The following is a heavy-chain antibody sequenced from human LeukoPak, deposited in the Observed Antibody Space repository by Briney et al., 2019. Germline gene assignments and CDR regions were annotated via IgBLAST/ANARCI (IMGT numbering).Heavy chain of an antibody. CDR1: GYSFTNYW. V-gene: IGHV5-51*01. J-gene: IGHJ4*02. CDR3: ARQNYYDSSGAGEGSFDY. D-gene: IGHD3-22*01. Sequence: GESLKISCQVSGYSFTNYWIGWVRQMPGKGLEWMGSIDPGDSDTRYSPSFQGQVTISADKSISTAYLQWSSLKASDTAMYYCARQNYYDSSGAGEGSFDYWGQGTLVTVSS. CDR2: IDPGDSDT.